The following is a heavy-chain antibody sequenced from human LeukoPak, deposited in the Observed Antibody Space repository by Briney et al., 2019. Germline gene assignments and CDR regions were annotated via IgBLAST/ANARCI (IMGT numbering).Heavy chain of an antibody. V-gene: IGHV3-30*04. CDR3: ARGPMIVVDAEHTFDY. Sequence: GGSLRLSCAASRFKFSNYAMHWVRQAPGKGLEWVALISYDGYIKYYVDSVKGRFTISRDNSKNTLYLQMNSLRGEDTAVYYCARGPMIVVDAEHTFDYWGQGTLVTVSS. J-gene: IGHJ4*02. D-gene: IGHD3-22*01. CDR1: RFKFSNYA. CDR2: ISYDGYIK.